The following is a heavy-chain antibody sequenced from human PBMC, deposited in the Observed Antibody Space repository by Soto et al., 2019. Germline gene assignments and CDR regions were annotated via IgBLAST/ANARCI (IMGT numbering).Heavy chain of an antibody. CDR2: MNPNSGNT. Sequence: QVQLVQSGAEVKKPGASVKVSCKASGYTFTSYDINWVRQATGQGLEWMGWMNPNSGNTGYAQKFQGRVTMTRNTSISTAYMELSSLRSEDTAVYYCARGKGVVVAATPRYYYYGMDVWGQGTTVTVSS. D-gene: IGHD2-15*01. CDR3: ARGKGVVVAATPRYYYYGMDV. CDR1: GYTFTSYD. J-gene: IGHJ6*02. V-gene: IGHV1-8*01.